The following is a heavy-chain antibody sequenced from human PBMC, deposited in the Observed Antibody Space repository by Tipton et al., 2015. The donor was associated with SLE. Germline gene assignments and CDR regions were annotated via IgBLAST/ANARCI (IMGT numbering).Heavy chain of an antibody. D-gene: IGHD2-21*01. CDR3: ARFGYCGGDCP. CDR1: GGSVNIGDYY. Sequence: TLSLTCTVSGGSVNIGDYYWSWIRQPAGKGLEWIGRSYTNGNTNYNPYLQSRVTMSMDTSKNQLSLKLSSVTGADTAVYYCARFGYCGGDCPWGQGTLVTVS. V-gene: IGHV4-61*02. CDR2: SYTNGNT. J-gene: IGHJ5*02.